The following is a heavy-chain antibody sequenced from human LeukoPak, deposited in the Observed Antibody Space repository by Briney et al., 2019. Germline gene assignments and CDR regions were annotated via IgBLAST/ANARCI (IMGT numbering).Heavy chain of an antibody. V-gene: IGHV4-59*01. CDR3: ARWYCSSNTCYHMDV. Sequence: SETLSLTCTVSGGPINNYFWSWIRQPAGKGLEWIGYIYYSGSTCYSPSLKSRVTMSVDTSKNQLSLRLSSVTAADTAVYYCARWYCSSNTCYHMDVWGKGTTVTVSS. J-gene: IGHJ6*03. CDR2: IYYSGST. D-gene: IGHD2-2*01. CDR1: GGPINNYF.